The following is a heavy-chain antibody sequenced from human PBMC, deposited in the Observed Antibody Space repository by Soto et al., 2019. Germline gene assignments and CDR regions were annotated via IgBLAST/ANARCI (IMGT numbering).Heavy chain of an antibody. V-gene: IGHV3-33*01. Sequence: SWAASLVTFSINGMHWVRQAPGKGLEWVAVIWYDGSNKYYADSVEGRFTISRDNSKNTLYLQMNSLRAEDTAVYYCARWGNNKKLDYWGQGTLVTVSS. D-gene: IGHD3-16*01. J-gene: IGHJ4*02. CDR1: LVTFSING. CDR2: IWYDGSNK. CDR3: ARWGNNKKLDY.